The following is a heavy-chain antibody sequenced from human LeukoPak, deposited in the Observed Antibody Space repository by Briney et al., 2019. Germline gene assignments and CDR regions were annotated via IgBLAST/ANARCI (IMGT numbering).Heavy chain of an antibody. CDR2: VYKSGGT. CDR3: ARISLTMRDAFDI. D-gene: IGHD4/OR15-4a*01. CDR1: GFSVSSGNYY. V-gene: IGHV4-61*01. J-gene: IGHJ3*02. Sequence: SETLSLTCTVSGFSVSSGNYYWSWIRQAPGKGLEWIGYVYKSGGTNYNPSLKGRVTISVDTSKNQFSLKLSSVTTADTAVYYCARISLTMRDAFDIWGQGTTVTVST.